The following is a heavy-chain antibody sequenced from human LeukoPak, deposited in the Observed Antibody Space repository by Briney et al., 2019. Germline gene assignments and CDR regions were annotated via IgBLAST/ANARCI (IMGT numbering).Heavy chain of an antibody. J-gene: IGHJ4*02. Sequence: QAGGSLRLSCAASGFTFSSYGMHWVRQAPGKGLEWVAVIWYDGSNKYYADSVKGRFTISRDNSKNTLYLQMNSLRAEDTAVYYCARDRGARSGDIGYWGQGTLVTVSS. V-gene: IGHV3-33*01. CDR1: GFTFSSYG. D-gene: IGHD3-3*01. CDR3: ARDRGARSGDIGY. CDR2: IWYDGSNK.